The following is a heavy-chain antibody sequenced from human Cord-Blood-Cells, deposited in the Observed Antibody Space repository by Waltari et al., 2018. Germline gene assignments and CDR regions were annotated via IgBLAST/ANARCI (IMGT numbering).Heavy chain of an antibody. CDR2: IYYSGST. V-gene: IGHV4-61*01. CDR3: ARSNFDWLYYFDY. CDR1: GGSVSSGSYY. Sequence: QVQLQESGPGLVKPSETLSLTCTVSGGSVSSGSYYWSWIRQPPGKGLEWIGYIYYSGSTNSNPSPKSRVTISVDTSKNQFSLKLSSVTAADTAVYYCARSNFDWLYYFDYWGQGTLVTVSS. J-gene: IGHJ4*02. D-gene: IGHD3-9*01.